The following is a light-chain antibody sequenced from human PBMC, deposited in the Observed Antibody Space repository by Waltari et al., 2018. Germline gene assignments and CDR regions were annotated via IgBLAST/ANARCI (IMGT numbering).Light chain of an antibody. Sequence: DFQLTQSPSSLSASVGDRVTITCQASQDISNYLNWYQNKPGKAPKLLIYDASNLETGVPSRFSGSGSGTDFTFTISSLQPEDIATYYCQQYDNLPVFGPGTKVDIK. J-gene: IGKJ3*01. CDR1: QDISNY. CDR2: DAS. CDR3: QQYDNLPV. V-gene: IGKV1-33*01.